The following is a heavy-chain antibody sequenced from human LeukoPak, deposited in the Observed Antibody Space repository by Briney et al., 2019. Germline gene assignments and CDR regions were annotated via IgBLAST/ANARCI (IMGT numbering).Heavy chain of an antibody. D-gene: IGHD3-16*01. CDR2: ISSSSSYI. V-gene: IGHV3-21*01. CDR1: GFTLSNYS. CDR3: ARDGYVGGLRVLDY. Sequence: PGGSLGLSCAASGFTLSNYSMNWVRQAPGKGLEWVSSISSSSSYIYYADSVKGRFTISRDNAKNSLYLQMNSLRAEDTAVYYCARDGYVGGLRVLDYWGQGTLVTVSS. J-gene: IGHJ4*02.